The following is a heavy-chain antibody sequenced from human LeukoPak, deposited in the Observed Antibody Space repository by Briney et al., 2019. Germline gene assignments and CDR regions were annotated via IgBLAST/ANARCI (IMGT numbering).Heavy chain of an antibody. J-gene: IGHJ5*01. CDR2: IHYSGSS. CDR1: GDSTSSFY. V-gene: IGHV4-59*03. Sequence: SETLSLTCTVSGDSTSSFYWTWIRQSPGKGLEWIGNIHYSGSSVYNPSLKSRGTISIDTSRRQFFLKLNSVTAADTAVYFCALAPNSNWFDFWGPGILVTVSS. D-gene: IGHD2-8*01. CDR3: ALAPNSNWFDF.